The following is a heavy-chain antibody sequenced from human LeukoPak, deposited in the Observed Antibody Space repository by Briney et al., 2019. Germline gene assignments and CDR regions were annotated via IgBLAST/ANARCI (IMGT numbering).Heavy chain of an antibody. V-gene: IGHV3-30-3*01. D-gene: IGHD2-21*02. CDR3: ARESPACGEDCYFDY. Sequence: GGSLRLSCAASGFSFSRYAMHWVRQAPGKGLEWVAVISYDGSTKYDADSVKGRFTISRDNSKNTLYLQMNSLRTDDTAVYYCARESPACGEDCYFDYWGQGTLVTVSS. CDR2: ISYDGSTK. J-gene: IGHJ4*02. CDR1: GFSFSRYA.